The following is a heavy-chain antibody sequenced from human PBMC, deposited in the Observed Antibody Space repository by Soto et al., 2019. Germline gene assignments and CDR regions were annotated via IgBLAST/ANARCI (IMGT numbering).Heavy chain of an antibody. D-gene: IGHD2-8*01. CDR1: GVLLTIFR. Sequence: SCEVSGVLLTIFRQHLVRQVPGKWLVWVSCIDTSGSSTSYADSVKGRFTISRGNANNTVSLQMNSMRAEDKGVYYCAKDSWCFDLWSQRSLVT. CDR3: AKDSWCFDL. CDR2: IDTSGSST. V-gene: IGHV3-74*01. J-gene: IGHJ4*02.